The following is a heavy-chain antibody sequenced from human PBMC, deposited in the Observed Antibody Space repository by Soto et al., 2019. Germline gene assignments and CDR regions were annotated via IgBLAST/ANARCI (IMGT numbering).Heavy chain of an antibody. J-gene: IGHJ5*02. CDR1: GGSFSGYY. Sequence: SETLSLTCAVYGGSFSGYYWTWIRQPPGTGLEWIGEINHSGSTNYNPSLKSRVTISVDTSKNQFSLKLSSVTAADTAVYYCARDLFAGGWFDPWGQGTLVTVSS. CDR2: INHSGST. CDR3: ARDLFAGGWFDP. V-gene: IGHV4-34*01.